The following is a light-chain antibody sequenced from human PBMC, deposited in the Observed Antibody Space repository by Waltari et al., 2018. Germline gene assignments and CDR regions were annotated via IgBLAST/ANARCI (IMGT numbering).Light chain of an antibody. J-gene: IGLJ3*02. CDR2: DNN. Sequence: SVLTQPPSVSAAPGQTVTTSCPASTSNLGNYSVSWYQQVPGTAPKLLIYDNNKRPSGIPDRFSGSKSGTSATLGITGLQTGDEADYYCRTWDSSLSAGAFGGGTKLTVL. V-gene: IGLV1-51*01. CDR1: TSNLGNYS. CDR3: RTWDSSLSAGA.